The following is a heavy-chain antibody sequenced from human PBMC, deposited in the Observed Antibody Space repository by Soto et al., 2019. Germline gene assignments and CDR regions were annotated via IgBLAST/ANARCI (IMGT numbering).Heavy chain of an antibody. D-gene: IGHD1-1*01. Sequence: TSETRSLTCTVSGGSIHNNYYYWGWVRQSPGKGLEWIASISYSGTTYYNPSLKSRVTESIDTSTNQFSLKLTSVTAEDTAVYYCASQKLDVQAFFDYWGQGALVTVSS. CDR2: ISYSGTT. V-gene: IGHV4-39*01. J-gene: IGHJ4*02. CDR3: ASQKLDVQAFFDY. CDR1: GGSIHNNYYY.